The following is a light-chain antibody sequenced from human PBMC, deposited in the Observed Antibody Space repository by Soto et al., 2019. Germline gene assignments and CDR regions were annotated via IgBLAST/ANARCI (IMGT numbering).Light chain of an antibody. J-gene: IGLJ1*01. CDR1: SSDVGGYNF. Sequence: QSVLTQPASVSGSPGQSITISCTGTSSDVGGYNFVSWYQQHPGKAPRLIIYDVTNRPSGVSARFSGSKSANTASLTISGLQAEDAADYYCTSYTTSGTRLFGTGTKLTVL. CDR3: TSYTTSGTRL. V-gene: IGLV2-14*03. CDR2: DVT.